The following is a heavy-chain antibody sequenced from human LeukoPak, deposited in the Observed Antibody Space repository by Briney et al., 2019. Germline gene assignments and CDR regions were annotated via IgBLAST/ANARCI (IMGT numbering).Heavy chain of an antibody. J-gene: IGHJ1*01. CDR3: AKGLWFGELSKEYFQH. CDR1: GFSFSSYG. V-gene: IGHV3-30*02. CDR2: IRYDGSNK. Sequence: GGSLRLSCAASGFSFSSYGMHWVRQAPGKGLESVAFIRYDGSNKYYADSVKGRFTISRDNSKNTLCLQMYSLRAEDTAVYYCAKGLWFGELSKEYFQHWGQGTLVTVSS. D-gene: IGHD3-10*01.